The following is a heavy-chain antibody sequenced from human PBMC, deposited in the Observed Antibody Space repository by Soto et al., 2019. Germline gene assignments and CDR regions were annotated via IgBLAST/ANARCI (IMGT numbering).Heavy chain of an antibody. Sequence: QVQLVQSGAEVKKPGASVKVSCKASGYTFTSYAIHWVRQAPGQRLEWMGWINGGNGDTKYSEEFQGRVTINRDTSASTAYMELSTLRPEDTAVYYCATAYSSGWAFDNWGQGTLVTVSS. D-gene: IGHD6-25*01. CDR2: INGGNGDT. J-gene: IGHJ4*02. CDR1: GYTFTSYA. V-gene: IGHV1-3*01. CDR3: ATAYSSGWAFDN.